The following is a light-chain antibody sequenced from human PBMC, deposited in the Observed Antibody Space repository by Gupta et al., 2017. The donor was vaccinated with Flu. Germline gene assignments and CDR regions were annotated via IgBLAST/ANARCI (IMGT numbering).Light chain of an antibody. CDR3: QKFGSAPYT. J-gene: IGKJ2*01. V-gene: IGKV3-20*01. CDR1: QSLSHNY. CDR2: GAS. Sequence: EPVLTQSPGTLSLSPGERVTLSCRASQSLSHNYLAWYQKKPGQPPRLLIYGASNRATGIPDRCSGSGSGTDFTLTISRLEPEDFAVYYCQKFGSAPYTFGQGSKLEI.